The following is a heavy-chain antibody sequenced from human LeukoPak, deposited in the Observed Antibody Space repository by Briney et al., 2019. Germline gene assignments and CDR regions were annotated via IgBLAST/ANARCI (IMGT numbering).Heavy chain of an antibody. CDR2: IYTGGST. V-gene: IGHV4-4*07. CDR1: GVSISSFY. Sequence: PSETLSLTCTVFGVSISSFYWSWIRQPAGKGLQWIGRIYTGGSTNYSPSLRSRVTMSVDTSKNQFSLKLNSVTAADTAVYFCARGPDWPIDSWGQGTLVTVSS. CDR3: ARGPDWPIDS. D-gene: IGHD3-9*01. J-gene: IGHJ4*02.